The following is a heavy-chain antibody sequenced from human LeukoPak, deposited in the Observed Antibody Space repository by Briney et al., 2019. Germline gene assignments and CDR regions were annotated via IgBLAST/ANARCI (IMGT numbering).Heavy chain of an antibody. V-gene: IGHV1-2*02. CDR2: INPNSGGT. CDR1: GYTFSDYD. Sequence: ASVKVSCKASGYTFSDYDMHWVRQAPGQGLEWMGWINPNSGGTKYAQKFQGRVTMTRDTSITTAYMELSRLRSDDTAVYYCARDLLPGVTAMIPQYYFHYWGQGSLVTVSS. CDR3: ARDLLPGVTAMIPQYYFHY. J-gene: IGHJ4*02. D-gene: IGHD2-21*02.